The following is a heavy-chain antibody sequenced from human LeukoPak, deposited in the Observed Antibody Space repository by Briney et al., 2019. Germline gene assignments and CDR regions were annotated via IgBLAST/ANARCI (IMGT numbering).Heavy chain of an antibody. D-gene: IGHD1-26*01. V-gene: IGHV3-23*01. Sequence: SGGSLRLSCAASGFTFSNYAMNWVRQAPGKGLEWVSGISGGGEGTFYADSVKGRFTISRDISKSTLFLQMNSLRVEDTAVYYCAKATGSYPSNPFDYWGQGTLVTVSS. CDR2: ISGGGEGT. CDR1: GFTFSNYA. J-gene: IGHJ4*02. CDR3: AKATGSYPSNPFDY.